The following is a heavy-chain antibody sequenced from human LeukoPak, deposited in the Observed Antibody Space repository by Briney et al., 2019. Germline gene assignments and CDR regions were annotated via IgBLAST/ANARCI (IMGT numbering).Heavy chain of an antibody. CDR2: ISSSSSYI. J-gene: IGHJ4*02. CDR1: GFTFSSYS. D-gene: IGHD6-13*01. Sequence: GGSLRLSCAASGFTFSSYSMYWVRQAPGEGLEWVSSISSSSSYIYYADSVKDRFTTSRDNAKNSLYLQMNSLRAEDTAVYYCARGAFAGGYFDYSGQGTLVTVSS. CDR3: ARGAFAGGYFDY. V-gene: IGHV3-21*01.